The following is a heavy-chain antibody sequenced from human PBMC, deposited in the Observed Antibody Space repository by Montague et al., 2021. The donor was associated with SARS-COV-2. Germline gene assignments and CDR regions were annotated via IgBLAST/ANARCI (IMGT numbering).Heavy chain of an antibody. CDR1: GDSITPYGDSIGGYF. J-gene: IGHJ5*02. V-gene: IGHV4-4*07. CDR3: ARDAYYFGPGRGKQGAFDP. Sequence: SETLSLTCSVSGDSITPYGDSIGGYFWSWIRQPAGKGLEWIGRIYANGNFDYNPSLNSRVSISMDTSKQEFSMRLISVTAADTAVYYCARDAYYFGPGRGKQGAFDPWGQGILVTVSS. CDR2: IYANGNF. D-gene: IGHD2/OR15-2a*01.